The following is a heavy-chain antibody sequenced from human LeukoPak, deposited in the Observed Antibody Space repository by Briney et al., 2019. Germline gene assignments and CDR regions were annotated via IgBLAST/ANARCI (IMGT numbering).Heavy chain of an antibody. V-gene: IGHV4-38-2*02. CDR3: AREGPRGYYYDSSEGY. CDR1: GYSISSGYY. Sequence: SETLSLTCTVSGYSISSGYYWGWIRQPPGKGLEWIGSIYHSGSTYYNPSLKSRVTISVDTSKNQFSLKLSSVTAADTAVYYCAREGPRGYYYDSSEGYWGQGTLVTVSS. J-gene: IGHJ4*02. CDR2: IYHSGST. D-gene: IGHD3-22*01.